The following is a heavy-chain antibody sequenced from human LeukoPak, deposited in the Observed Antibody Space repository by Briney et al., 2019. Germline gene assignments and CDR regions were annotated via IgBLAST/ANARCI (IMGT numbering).Heavy chain of an antibody. D-gene: IGHD1-26*01. J-gene: IGHJ5*02. CDR1: GYTFTSYG. CDR2: ISAYNGNT. Sequence: GASVKVSCKASGYTFTSYGISWVRQAPGQGLDWMGWISAYNGNTNYAQKLQGRVTMTTDTSTSTAYMELRSLRSDDTAVYYCARDRWEWPESPFDPWGQGTLVTVSS. CDR3: ARDRWEWPESPFDP. V-gene: IGHV1-18*01.